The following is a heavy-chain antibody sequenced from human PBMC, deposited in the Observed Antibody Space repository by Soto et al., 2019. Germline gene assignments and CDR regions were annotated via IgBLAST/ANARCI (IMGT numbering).Heavy chain of an antibody. CDR1: GDILSGYT. J-gene: IGHJ6*04. CDR3: ARVSGTTEWTRGRDV. Sequence: VELEQSGAEVKKPGSSVKVSCTTSGDILSGYTFSWVRQAPGQGLEWMGRIIPIIGAPFSTQKFQDRVAFTAHIATNTVYMDLRSLTSEHTAVYYCARVSGTTEWTRGRDVWGKGTTVTVSS. CDR2: IIPIIGAP. D-gene: IGHD1-1*01. V-gene: IGHV1-69*08.